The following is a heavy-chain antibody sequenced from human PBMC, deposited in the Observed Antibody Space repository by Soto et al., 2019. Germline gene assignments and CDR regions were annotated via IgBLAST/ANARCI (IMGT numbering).Heavy chain of an antibody. Sequence: SETLSLTCTVSGGSINTFYWSWVRQPAGKGLEWIGRIFSSGSTSFNPSLESRVAMSVDTSKNHFSLNLSSVTAADMAVYYCAREGSYSAYNFAHGIQLWSFDFWGKGALVTVSS. CDR3: AREGSYSAYNFAHGIQLWSFDF. CDR2: IFSSGST. V-gene: IGHV4-4*07. J-gene: IGHJ4*02. D-gene: IGHD5-12*01. CDR1: GGSINTFY.